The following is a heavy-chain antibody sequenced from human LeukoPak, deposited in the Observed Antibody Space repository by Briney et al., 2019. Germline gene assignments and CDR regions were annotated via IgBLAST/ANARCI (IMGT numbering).Heavy chain of an antibody. V-gene: IGHV4-39*01. CDR2: IYYSGST. CDR1: GGSISSSSFY. CDR3: ARPYSSSWYWFDP. D-gene: IGHD6-13*01. J-gene: IGHJ5*02. Sequence: SSETLSLTCTVSGGSISSSSFYWGWIRQLPGRGLEWIGSIYYSGSTYYNPSLKSRVTISVDTSKNQFSLKLSSVTAADTAVYYCARPYSSSWYWFDPWGQGTLVTVSS.